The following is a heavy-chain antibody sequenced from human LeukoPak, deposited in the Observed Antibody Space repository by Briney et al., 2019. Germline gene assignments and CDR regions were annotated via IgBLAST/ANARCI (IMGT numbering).Heavy chain of an antibody. CDR1: GFTFNTYA. V-gene: IGHV3-48*03. J-gene: IGHJ6*03. Sequence: PGGSLRLSCAASGFTFNTYAMNWVRQAPGKGLEWVSYISSSGSTIYYADSVKGRLTSSRDNAKNSLYLQMNSLRAEDTAVYYCSRVYYYMDVWGKGTTVTVSS. CDR2: ISSSGSTI. CDR3: SRVYYYMDV.